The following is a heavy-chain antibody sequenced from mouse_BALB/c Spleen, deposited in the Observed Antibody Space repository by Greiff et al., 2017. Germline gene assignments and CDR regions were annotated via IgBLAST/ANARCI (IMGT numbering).Heavy chain of an antibody. V-gene: IGHV6-6*02. CDR1: GFTFSNYW. D-gene: IGHD2-3*01. CDR3: TRIYDGYYYYFDY. Sequence: EVKLVESGGGLVQPGGSMKLSCVASGFTFSNYWMNWVRQSPVKGLEWVAEIRLKSNNYATHYAESVKGRFTISRDDSKSSVYLQMNNLRAEDTGIYYCTRIYDGYYYYFDYWGQGTTLTVSS. J-gene: IGHJ2*01. CDR2: IRLKSNNYAT.